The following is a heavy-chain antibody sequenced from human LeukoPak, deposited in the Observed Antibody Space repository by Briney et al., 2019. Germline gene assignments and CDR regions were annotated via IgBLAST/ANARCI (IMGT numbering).Heavy chain of an antibody. Sequence: GGSLRLSCAASGFTFSTYWMSWVRQAPGKGLEWVANIKQDGSEKHYVDSVKGRFTISRDNAKNSLYLQMNSLRAEDTAVYYCARGVGSGSRLRAGDYWGQGTLVTVSS. CDR3: ARGVGSGSRLRAGDY. CDR2: IKQDGSEK. J-gene: IGHJ4*02. V-gene: IGHV3-7*03. D-gene: IGHD1-26*01. CDR1: GFTFSTYW.